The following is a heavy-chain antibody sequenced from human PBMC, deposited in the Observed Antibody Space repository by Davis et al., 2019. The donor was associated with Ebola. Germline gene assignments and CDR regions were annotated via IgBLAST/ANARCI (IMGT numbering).Heavy chain of an antibody. D-gene: IGHD6-19*01. CDR2: IIPIFGTA. CDR3: ARIDSSGGY. V-gene: IGHV1-69*05. Sequence: SVKVSCKASGGTFSSYAISWVRQAPGQGLEWMGGIIPIFGTANYAQKFQGRVTMTTDTSTSTVYMELSSLRSEDTAVYFCARIDSSGGYWGQGTLVTVSS. J-gene: IGHJ1*01. CDR1: GGTFSSYA.